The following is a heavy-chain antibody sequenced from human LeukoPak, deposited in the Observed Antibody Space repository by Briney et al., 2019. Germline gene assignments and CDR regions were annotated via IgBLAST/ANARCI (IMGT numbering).Heavy chain of an antibody. CDR2: ISSSSNHI. V-gene: IGHV3-21*01. CDR3: ARGEAAASLDY. CDR1: GFTFNTYT. J-gene: IGHJ4*02. Sequence: PGGSLRLSCAASGFTFNTYTMNWVRQAPGKGLEWVSSISSSSNHIYYADSVKGRFTISRDNAANSLYLQMNSLRAEDTAAYHCARGEAAASLDYWGQGTLVTVSS. D-gene: IGHD6-13*01.